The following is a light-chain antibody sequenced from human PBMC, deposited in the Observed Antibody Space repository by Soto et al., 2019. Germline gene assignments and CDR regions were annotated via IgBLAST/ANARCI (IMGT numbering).Light chain of an antibody. J-gene: IGLJ1*01. CDR2: EVS. V-gene: IGLV2-23*02. CDR3: CSYGGSYV. Sequence: QSALTQPASVSGSPGQSITISCTGTNSDVGSYNLVSWYQQHPGKAPKVMIYEVSKRPSGVSNRFSGSKSGNTASLTISGLQAEDEADYYCCSYGGSYVFGTGTKLTVL. CDR1: NSDVGSYNL.